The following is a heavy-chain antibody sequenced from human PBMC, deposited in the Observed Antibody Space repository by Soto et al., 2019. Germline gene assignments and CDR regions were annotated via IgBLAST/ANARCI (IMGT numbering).Heavy chain of an antibody. CDR1: GYTFTSYG. CDR3: AGYPITIFGVVMGDGAFDI. CDR2: ISAYNGNT. Sequence: ASVKVSCKASGYTFTSYGISWVRQAPGQGLEWMGWISAYNGNTNYAQKLQGRVTMTTDTSTSTAYMELRSLRSDDTAVYYCAGYPITIFGVVMGDGAFDIWGQGTMVTVSS. V-gene: IGHV1-18*01. D-gene: IGHD3-3*01. J-gene: IGHJ3*02.